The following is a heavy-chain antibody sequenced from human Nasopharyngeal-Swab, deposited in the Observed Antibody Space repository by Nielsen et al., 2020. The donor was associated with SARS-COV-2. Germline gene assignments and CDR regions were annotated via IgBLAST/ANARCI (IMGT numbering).Heavy chain of an antibody. CDR2: ITSRTSYT. J-gene: IGHJ6*02. Sequence: GGSLRLSCAASGFTFSDYYMSWIRQAPGKGSEGVSYITSRTSYTKYADSVKGRFTTSRDDARNSLYLQMNNLRVEDTAVYYCARAPVTIEVHYYYGLDVWGQGTTVTVSS. CDR3: ARAPVTIEVHYYYGLDV. V-gene: IGHV3-11*05. CDR1: GFTFSDYY. D-gene: IGHD3-10*01.